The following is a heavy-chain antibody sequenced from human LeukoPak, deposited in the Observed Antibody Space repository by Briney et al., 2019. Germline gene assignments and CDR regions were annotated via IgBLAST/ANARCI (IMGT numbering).Heavy chain of an antibody. CDR1: GFTVSSNY. CDR3: ARSPPPSYYSYGMDV. V-gene: IGHV3-53*04. J-gene: IGHJ6*02. CDR2: IYSGGTT. Sequence: GRSLRLSCAASGFTVSSNYMSWVRQAPGNGLEWVSVIYSGGTTYYADSVKGRFTISSHNSTNTLYLKMNSMRAADTAVYYCARSPPPSYYSYGMDVWGQGTTVTVSS.